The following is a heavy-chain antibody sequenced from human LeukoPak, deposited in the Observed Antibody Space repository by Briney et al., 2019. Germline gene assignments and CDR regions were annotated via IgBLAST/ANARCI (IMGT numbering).Heavy chain of an antibody. J-gene: IGHJ4*02. CDR3: ARVYHSTSGRAIDY. Sequence: PGGSLRLSCAASGFTFSNYWMSWVRQAPGKGLEWVANIKQDGSEKYYVDSVKGRFTISRDNAKNALYLQMNSLRAEDTAVYYCARVYHSTSGRAIDYWGQGTLVTVSS. V-gene: IGHV3-7*01. CDR1: GFTFSNYW. CDR2: IKQDGSEK. D-gene: IGHD6-6*01.